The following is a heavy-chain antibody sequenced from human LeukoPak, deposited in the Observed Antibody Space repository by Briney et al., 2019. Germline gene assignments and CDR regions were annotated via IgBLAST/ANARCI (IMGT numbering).Heavy chain of an antibody. J-gene: IGHJ3*02. CDR2: IYSGGTT. CDR1: GFTVSSNY. Sequence: GGSLRLSCAASGFTVSSNYMSWVRQAPGKGLEWVSIIYSGGTTYCADSVKGRFTISRDNSKNTLYLQMNSLRAEDTAVYYCARVGSSSLLNAFDIWGQGTMVTVSS. CDR3: ARVGSSSLLNAFDI. D-gene: IGHD6-13*01. V-gene: IGHV3-53*01.